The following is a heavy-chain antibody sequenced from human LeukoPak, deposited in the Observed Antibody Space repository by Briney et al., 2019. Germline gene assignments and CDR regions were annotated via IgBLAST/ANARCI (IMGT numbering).Heavy chain of an antibody. CDR3: VKVGAVVTTPRYFDY. CDR2: ISGSGGST. CDR1: GFTFSSYA. D-gene: IGHD3-22*01. V-gene: IGHV3-23*01. Sequence: GGSLRLSCAASGFTFSSYAMSWVRQAPGKGLEWVSAISGSGGSTYYADSVKGRFTISRDNSKNTLYLQMNSLRAEDTAVYYCVKVGAVVTTPRYFDYWGQGTLVTVSS. J-gene: IGHJ4*02.